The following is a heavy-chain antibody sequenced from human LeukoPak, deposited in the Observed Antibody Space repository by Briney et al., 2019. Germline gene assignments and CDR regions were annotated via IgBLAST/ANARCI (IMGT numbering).Heavy chain of an antibody. Sequence: PGGSLRLSCSASGFIFSSYAMHWVRQAPGKGLEYVSGISSNGGGTYYADSVKGRFTISRDNSKNTLYPQMSSLRGEGTAVYYCVKGYCSSTSCYAFDYWGQGTLVTVSS. CDR2: ISSNGGGT. CDR3: VKGYCSSTSCYAFDY. J-gene: IGHJ4*02. CDR1: GFIFSSYA. D-gene: IGHD2-2*01. V-gene: IGHV3-64D*09.